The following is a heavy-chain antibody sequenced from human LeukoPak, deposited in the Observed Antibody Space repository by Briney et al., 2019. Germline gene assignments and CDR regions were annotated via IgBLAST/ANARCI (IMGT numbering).Heavy chain of an antibody. CDR2: IRYDGSNK. Sequence: PGGSLRLSCAASGFTFSSYSMNWVRRAPGKGLEWVAFIRYDGSNKYYADSVKGRFTISRDNSKNTLYLQMNSLRAEDTAVYYCAKDRFYYDSSGYHFDYWGQGTLVTVSS. V-gene: IGHV3-30*02. CDR1: GFTFSSYS. CDR3: AKDRFYYDSSGYHFDY. J-gene: IGHJ4*02. D-gene: IGHD3-22*01.